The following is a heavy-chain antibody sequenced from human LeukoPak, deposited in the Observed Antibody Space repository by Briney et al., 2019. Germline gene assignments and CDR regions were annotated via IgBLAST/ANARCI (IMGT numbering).Heavy chain of an antibody. CDR1: GYTFTIFG. CDR3: TRDHCSGDNCPSLDY. Sequence: GASVKVSCKPSGYTFTIFGISWVRLAPGQGLEWMGWIGAYNGDTNYAQKFQGRVTMTTDTSTSTAYMDLRSLRSDDTAVYYCTRDHCSGDNCPSLDYWGQGKLVTVSS. D-gene: IGHD2-15*01. V-gene: IGHV1-18*04. CDR2: IGAYNGDT. J-gene: IGHJ4*02.